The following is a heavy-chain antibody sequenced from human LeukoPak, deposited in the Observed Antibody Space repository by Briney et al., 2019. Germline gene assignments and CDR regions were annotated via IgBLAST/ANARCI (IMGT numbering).Heavy chain of an antibody. D-gene: IGHD3-22*01. CDR3: ARGRYYYDSSGYRYFDL. CDR1: GGSISSYY. V-gene: IGHV4-4*07. Sequence: SETLSLTCTVSGGSISSYYWSWIRQPAGKGLEWIGRIHTSGSTNYNPSLKSRVTMSVDTSKNQFSLKLSSVTAADTAVYYCARGRYYYDSSGYRYFDLWGRGTLVTVSS. J-gene: IGHJ2*01. CDR2: IHTSGST.